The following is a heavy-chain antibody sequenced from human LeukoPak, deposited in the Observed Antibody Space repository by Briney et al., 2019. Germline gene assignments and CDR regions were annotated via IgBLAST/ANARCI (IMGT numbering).Heavy chain of an antibody. D-gene: IGHD4-17*01. CDR1: GFTFSSYS. CDR3: ARDRLHYGEYEKTLDY. J-gene: IGHJ4*02. Sequence: GGSLRLSCAASGFTFSSYSMTWVRQAPGKGLEWVSYITFTSSTIHYADSVKGRFTISRDNAKRSVYLQMNSLRADDTAVYYCARDRLHYGEYEKTLDYWGQGTLVTVSS. CDR2: ITFTSSTI. V-gene: IGHV3-48*01.